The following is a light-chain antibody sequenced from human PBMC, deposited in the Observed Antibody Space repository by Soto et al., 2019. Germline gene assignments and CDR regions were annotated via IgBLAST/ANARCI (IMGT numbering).Light chain of an antibody. CDR1: STNIGAGYD. V-gene: IGLV1-40*01. CDR3: PSYDSSLSAKV. CDR2: GST. Sequence: QSVLTQPPSVSGAPGQRVTISCTGSSTNIGAGYDVQWYQQFPGIAPKLLISGSTNRRSGVPDRCSGSESGTSASLTITGLQAEDEADYHCPSYDSSLSAKVFGGGTQLTVL. J-gene: IGLJ3*02.